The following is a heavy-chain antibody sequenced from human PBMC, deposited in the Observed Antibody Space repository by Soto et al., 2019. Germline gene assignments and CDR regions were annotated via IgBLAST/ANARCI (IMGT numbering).Heavy chain of an antibody. CDR3: ARDDEGGSDCDLGY. V-gene: IGHV3-30-3*01. CDR2: ILSDGSNK. J-gene: IGHJ4*02. CDR1: GFTLSSHA. Sequence: QVQLVESGGGVVQPGRSLRLSCAVSGFTLSSHAMHWVRQAPGKGLEWVALILSDGSNKYYADSVKGRFTTSRDNSKNTMYVQMNSLSVEDTAVYYCARDDEGGSDCDLGYWGQGALGTVSS. D-gene: IGHD1-26*01.